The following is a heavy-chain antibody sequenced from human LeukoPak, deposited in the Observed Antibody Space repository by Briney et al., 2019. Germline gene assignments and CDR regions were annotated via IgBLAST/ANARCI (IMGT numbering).Heavy chain of an antibody. V-gene: IGHV3-23*01. CDR2: ISGSSGLT. J-gene: IGHJ4*02. Sequence: PGGSLRLSCVASGFTFSSYAMSWVRQAPGRGLEWVSAISGSSGLTYYADSVKGRFTISRDNSKNTLFLQMNSLRAEDTAVYYCARRGESTTYGDYRFDYWGQGTLVTVSS. D-gene: IGHD4-17*01. CDR3: ARRGESTTYGDYRFDY. CDR1: GFTFSSYA.